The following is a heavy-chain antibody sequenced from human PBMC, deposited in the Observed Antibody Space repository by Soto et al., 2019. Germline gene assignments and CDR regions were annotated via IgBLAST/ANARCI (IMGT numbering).Heavy chain of an antibody. J-gene: IGHJ6*02. D-gene: IGHD2-2*01. CDR3: ARSQGSSTSLEIYYYYYYGMDV. CDR1: GGTFSSYA. Sequence: QVQLAQSGAEVKKPGSSVKVSCKASGGTFSSYAISWVRQAPGQGLEWMGGIIPISGTANYAQKFQGRVTITADESTSTAYKELSSLRSEDTAVYYCARSQGSSTSLEIYYYYYYGMDVWGQGTTVTVSS. CDR2: IIPISGTA. V-gene: IGHV1-69*01.